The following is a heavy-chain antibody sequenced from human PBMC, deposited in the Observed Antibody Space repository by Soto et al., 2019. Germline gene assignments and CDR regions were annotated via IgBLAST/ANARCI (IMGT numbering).Heavy chain of an antibody. CDR1: DASINSGGYY. CDR3: ARDWGSSGWPN. J-gene: IGHJ4*02. D-gene: IGHD6-19*01. CDR2: IYFTGST. Sequence: SETLSLTCTVSDASINSGGYYWSWIRQHPGKGLEWVGYIYFTGSTLYNPSLKSRLAMSLDTSKNQFSLKLGSVTAADTAIYYCARDWGSSGWPNWGPGTLVTVSS. V-gene: IGHV4-31*03.